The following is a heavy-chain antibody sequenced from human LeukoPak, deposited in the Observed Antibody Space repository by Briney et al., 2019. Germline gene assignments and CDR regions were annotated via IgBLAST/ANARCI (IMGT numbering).Heavy chain of an antibody. V-gene: IGHV3-66*01. D-gene: IGHD6-19*01. CDR3: AKGHLPPQWLEELDY. J-gene: IGHJ4*02. Sequence: GGSLRLSCAASGFTVSSNYMSWVRQAPGKGLEWVSVIYSGGSTYYADSVKGRFTISRDNSKNTLYLQMNSLRAEDTAVYYCAKGHLPPQWLEELDYWGQGTLVTVSS. CDR2: IYSGGST. CDR1: GFTVSSNY.